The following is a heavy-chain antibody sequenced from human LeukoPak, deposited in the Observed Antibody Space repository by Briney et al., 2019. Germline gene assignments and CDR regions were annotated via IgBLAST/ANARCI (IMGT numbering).Heavy chain of an antibody. V-gene: IGHV3-30-3*01. CDR3: ARDRSGYANDAFDF. Sequence: GRSLRLSCAASGFTFSDYATQCVPHTPRKGLEWVAVLSYGGTNKYYADSVKGRFTNSRDNSKNTMFLQMNSLRAEDTAVYHCARDRSGYANDAFDFWGQGTMVTVSS. CDR1: GFTFSDYA. J-gene: IGHJ3*01. D-gene: IGHD3-3*01. CDR2: LSYGGTNK.